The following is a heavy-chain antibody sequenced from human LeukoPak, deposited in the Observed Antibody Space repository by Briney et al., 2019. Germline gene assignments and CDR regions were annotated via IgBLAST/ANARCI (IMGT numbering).Heavy chain of an antibody. D-gene: IGHD2-15*01. V-gene: IGHV1-8*01. Sequence: GASVKVSCKASGYTFTSYDINWVRQAPGQGLEWMGWMNPNSGNTGYAQKFQGRVTMTRNTSISTAYMELSSLRSEDTAVYYCARDVVVVVAATDYYYYGMDVWGQGTTVTVSS. J-gene: IGHJ6*02. CDR3: ARDVVVVVAATDYYYYGMDV. CDR2: MNPNSGNT. CDR1: GYTFTSYD.